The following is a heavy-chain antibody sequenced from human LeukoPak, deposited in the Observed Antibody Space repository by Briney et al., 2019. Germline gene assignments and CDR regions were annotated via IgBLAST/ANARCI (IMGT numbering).Heavy chain of an antibody. D-gene: IGHD7-27*01. V-gene: IGHV1-2*02. CDR2: INPNSGDT. Sequence: ASVKVSCKASGYTFTDYYIHWVRQAPGQRLEWMGWINPNSGDTNYAQKFQGRVTMTRDTSISTAYMELSNVRSDDTALYYCARAGTESKWGLPRADYYYMDVWGKGTTVTVSS. CDR3: ARAGTESKWGLPRADYYYMDV. CDR1: GYTFTDYY. J-gene: IGHJ6*03.